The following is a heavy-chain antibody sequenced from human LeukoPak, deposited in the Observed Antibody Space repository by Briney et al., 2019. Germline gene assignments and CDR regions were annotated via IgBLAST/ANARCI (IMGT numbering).Heavy chain of an antibody. CDR3: APPQLRIRGHYYYMDV. Sequence: GGSLRLSCAASGFTFSDYYMSWIRQAPGKGLEWVSYISSSGSTIYYADSVKGRFTISRDNAKNSLYLQMNSLRAGDTAVYYCAPPQLRIRGHYYYMDVWGKGTTVTVSS. CDR1: GFTFSDYY. J-gene: IGHJ6*03. V-gene: IGHV3-11*04. CDR2: ISSSGSTI. D-gene: IGHD5-18*01.